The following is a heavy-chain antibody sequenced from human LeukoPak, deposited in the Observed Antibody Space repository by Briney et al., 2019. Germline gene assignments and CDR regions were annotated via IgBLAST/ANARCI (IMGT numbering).Heavy chain of an antibody. CDR2: IYYSGSA. CDR3: ARTYYDFWSGHRYYFDY. Sequence: SETLSLTCTVSGGSISSYYWSWIRQPPGKGLEWIGYIYYSGSANYNPSLKSRVTISVDTSKNQFSLKLSSVTAADTAVYYCARTYYDFWSGHRYYFDYWGQGTLVTVSS. D-gene: IGHD3-3*01. J-gene: IGHJ4*02. CDR1: GGSISSYY. V-gene: IGHV4-59*01.